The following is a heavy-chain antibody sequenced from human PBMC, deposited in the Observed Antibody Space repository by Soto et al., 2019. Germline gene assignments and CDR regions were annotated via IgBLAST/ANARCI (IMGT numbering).Heavy chain of an antibody. V-gene: IGHV1-69*13. CDR1: GGTFSSYA. CDR3: ARDTASIAVAGHDAFDI. Sequence: SVKVSCKASGGTFSSYAISWVRQAPGQGLEWMGGIIPIFGTANYAQKFQGRVTITADESTSTAYMELSSLRSGDTAVYYCARDTASIAVAGHDAFDIWGQGTMVTVSS. J-gene: IGHJ3*02. D-gene: IGHD6-19*01. CDR2: IIPIFGTA.